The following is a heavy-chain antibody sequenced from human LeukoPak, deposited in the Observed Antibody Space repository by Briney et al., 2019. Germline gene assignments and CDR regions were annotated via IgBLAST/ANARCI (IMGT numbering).Heavy chain of an antibody. D-gene: IGHD6-6*01. V-gene: IGHV1-2*02. CDR2: IKPNSGGT. J-gene: IGHJ4*02. CDR3: ARYSSSSPFDY. Sequence: ASVKVSCTASGYTFTGYYMHWVRQAPGQGLEWMGWIKPNSGGTNYAQKFQGRVTMTRDTSINTAYMELSRLTSDDTAVYYGARYSSSSPFDYWGQGTLVTVSS. CDR1: GYTFTGYY.